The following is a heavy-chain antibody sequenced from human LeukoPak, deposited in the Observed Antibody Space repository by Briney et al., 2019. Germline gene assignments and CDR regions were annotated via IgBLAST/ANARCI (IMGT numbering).Heavy chain of an antibody. CDR3: AKDMGRYSGSYYDY. Sequence: PGGSLRLSCVASGFTFSSYRLNWVRHAPGKGLEWVSSISSSSSYIYYAQSVKGRFTISRDNAKNSLYLQVNSLRAEDTAVYYCAKDMGRYSGSYYDYWAQGALVTVSS. CDR2: ISSSSSYI. V-gene: IGHV3-21*01. J-gene: IGHJ4*02. CDR1: GFTFSSYR. D-gene: IGHD1-26*01.